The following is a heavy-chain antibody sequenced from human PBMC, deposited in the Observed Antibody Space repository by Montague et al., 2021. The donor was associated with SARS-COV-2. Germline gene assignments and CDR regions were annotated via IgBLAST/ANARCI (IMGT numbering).Heavy chain of an antibody. CDR1: GFTVSSNY. J-gene: IGHJ6*02. Sequence: LRLSCAASGFTVSSNYMSWVRQAPGKGLEWVSVIYSGGSTYYADSVKGRFTISRHNSKNTLYLQMNSLRAEDTAVYYCAREGSGYSSGWYGYYYYGMDVWGQGTTVTVSS. CDR3: AREGSGYSSGWYGYYYYGMDV. V-gene: IGHV3-53*04. D-gene: IGHD6-19*01. CDR2: IYSGGST.